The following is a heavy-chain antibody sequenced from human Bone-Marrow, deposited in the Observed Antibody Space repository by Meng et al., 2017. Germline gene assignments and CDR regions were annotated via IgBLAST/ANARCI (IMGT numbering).Heavy chain of an antibody. J-gene: IGHJ6*02. CDR1: GYTFTGYY. CDR3: ARDPGTNWNDDSYYCYGMDV. Sequence: ASVKVSCKTSGYTFTGYYIHWVRQAPGQGLEWMGWINPDSGGTIYTQKFQGRVTMTRDMSTSTAYMELSRLRSDDTAVYYCARDPGTNWNDDSYYCYGMDVWGQGTTVTVSS. V-gene: IGHV1-2*02. D-gene: IGHD1-1*01. CDR2: INPDSGGT.